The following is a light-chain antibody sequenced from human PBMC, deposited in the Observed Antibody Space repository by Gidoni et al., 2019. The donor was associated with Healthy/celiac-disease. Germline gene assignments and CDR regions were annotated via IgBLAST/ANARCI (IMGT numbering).Light chain of an antibody. V-gene: IGLV3-1*01. Sequence: SYELTQPPSVSVSPGQTASITCSGDKLGDKYACCYQQKPGQSPVLVIYQDSKRPSGIPERFSGSNSGNTATLTISGTQAMDEADYYCQAWDSSKGVFGGGTKLTVL. CDR3: QAWDSSKGV. CDR2: QDS. CDR1: KLGDKY. J-gene: IGLJ2*01.